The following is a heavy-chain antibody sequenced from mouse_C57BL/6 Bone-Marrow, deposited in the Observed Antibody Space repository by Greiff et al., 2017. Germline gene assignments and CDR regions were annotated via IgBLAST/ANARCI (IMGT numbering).Heavy chain of an antibody. J-gene: IGHJ2*01. D-gene: IGHD1-1*01. CDR3: ARGPYYYGSSYSDY. V-gene: IGHV1-82*01. Sequence: QVQLQQSGPELVKPGASVKISCKASGYAFSSSWMNWVKQRPGKGLEWIGRIYPGDGDTNYNGKFKGKATLTADTSSSTAYMQLSSLTSEDSAVYVCARGPYYYGSSYSDYWGQGTTLTVSS. CDR2: IYPGDGDT. CDR1: GYAFSSSW.